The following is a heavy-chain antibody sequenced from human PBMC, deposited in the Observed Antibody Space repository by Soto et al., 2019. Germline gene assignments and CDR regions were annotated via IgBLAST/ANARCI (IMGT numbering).Heavy chain of an antibody. CDR2: IRSKAYGGTT. Sequence: GGSLRLSCTASGFTFGDYAMSWFRQAPGKGLEWVGFIRSKAYGGTTEYAASVKGRFTISRDDSKSIAYLQMNSLKTEDTAVYYCTRDPAPRITIFGVVIMATLDYWGQGTLVTVSS. CDR1: GFTFGDYA. D-gene: IGHD3-3*01. J-gene: IGHJ4*02. CDR3: TRDPAPRITIFGVVIMATLDY. V-gene: IGHV3-49*03.